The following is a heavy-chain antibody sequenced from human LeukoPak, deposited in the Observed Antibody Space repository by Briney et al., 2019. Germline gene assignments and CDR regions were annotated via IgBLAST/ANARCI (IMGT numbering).Heavy chain of an antibody. CDR1: GFTFSSYW. CDR3: VRDRQYPRVWVPYYDS. J-gene: IGHJ4*02. V-gene: IGHV3-74*01. Sequence: SGGSLRLSCAASGFTFSSYWMHWVRQAPGKGLVWVSRINSDGSSTSYADSVKGRFTISRDNSENTLYLQMNSLRADDAAMYFCVRDRQYPRVWVPYYDSWGQGTLVTVSS. CDR2: INSDGSST. D-gene: IGHD2-21*01.